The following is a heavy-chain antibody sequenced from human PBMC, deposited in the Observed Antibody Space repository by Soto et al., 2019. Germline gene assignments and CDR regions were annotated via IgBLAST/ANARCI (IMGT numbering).Heavy chain of an antibody. D-gene: IGHD2-21*02. CDR2: IKYSGTT. CDR1: GGSISSSRCH. Sequence: SETLSLTCTVSGGSISSSRCHWGWIRQPPGKGLEWIASIKYSGTTFYNPSLKSRVTLSVDTSKNQFALKLSSVTAAETAVYYCARDLWGYCGTDCYPLDVWGQGTTVTVSS. V-gene: IGHV4-39*02. J-gene: IGHJ6*02. CDR3: ARDLWGYCGTDCYPLDV.